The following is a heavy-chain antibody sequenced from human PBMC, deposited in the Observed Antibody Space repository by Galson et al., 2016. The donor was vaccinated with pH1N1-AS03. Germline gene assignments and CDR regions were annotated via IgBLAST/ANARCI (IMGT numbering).Heavy chain of an antibody. V-gene: IGHV3-23*01. CDR1: GFTFTTCA. D-gene: IGHD6-19*01. J-gene: IGHJ5*02. CDR3: AKDLTAVAGKWFDWFDP. Sequence: SLRLSCAASGFTFTTCAMTWVRQAPGKGLEWVSTISASGGSTFYADSVKGRFTISRDNSKNTLYLQMNSLRAEDAAVYYCAKDLTAVAGKWFDWFDPWGQGTLVTGSS. CDR2: ISASGGST.